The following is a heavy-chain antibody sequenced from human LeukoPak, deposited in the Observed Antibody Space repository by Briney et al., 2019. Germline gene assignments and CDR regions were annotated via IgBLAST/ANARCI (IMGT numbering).Heavy chain of an antibody. V-gene: IGHV1-3*01. CDR2: INAGNGNT. J-gene: IGHJ4*02. D-gene: IGHD6-19*01. CDR3: ARDSDSSGWSWVY. CDR1: GYRFTTDMYT. Sequence: ASVKVSRKASGYRFTTDMYTIHWLRQAPGHRLEWMGWINAGNGNTKYSQKFQGGVTITGDTSARTVYMEVSSLVSEDTAVYYCARDSDSSGWSWVYWGQGTLVTVSS.